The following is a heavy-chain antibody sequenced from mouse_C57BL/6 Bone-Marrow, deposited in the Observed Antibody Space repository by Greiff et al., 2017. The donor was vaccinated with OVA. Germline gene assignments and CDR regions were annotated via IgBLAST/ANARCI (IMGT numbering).Heavy chain of an antibody. CDR3: ARSPLITTVVATGDY. D-gene: IGHD1-1*01. V-gene: IGHV1-81*01. J-gene: IGHJ2*01. CDR2: LYPRSGNT. Sequence: VQLQQSGAELARPGASVKLSCKASGYTFTSYGISWVKQRTGQGLEWIGELYPRSGNTYYNEKFKGKATLTADKSSSTAYMELRSLTSEDSAVYFCARSPLITTVVATGDYWGQGTTRTVSS. CDR1: GYTFTSYG.